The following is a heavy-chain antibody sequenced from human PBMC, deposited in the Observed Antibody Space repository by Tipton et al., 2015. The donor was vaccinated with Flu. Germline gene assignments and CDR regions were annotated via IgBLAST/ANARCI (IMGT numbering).Heavy chain of an antibody. Sequence: TLSLTCAVSGGSISGHSWSWIRQPPGKGLESIGYVSYSGGTHYNPSLKSRVTISADASKNQVSLTLRSMTAADTAVYYCAREHSYDVDLDDWYIDLWGRGTLVTVAS. D-gene: IGHD3-22*01. J-gene: IGHJ2*01. V-gene: IGHV4-59*11. CDR1: GGSISGHS. CDR3: AREHSYDVDLDDWYIDL. CDR2: VSYSGGT.